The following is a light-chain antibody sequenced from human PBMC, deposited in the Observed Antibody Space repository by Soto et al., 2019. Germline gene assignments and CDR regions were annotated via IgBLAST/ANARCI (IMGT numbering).Light chain of an antibody. J-gene: IGLJ1*01. V-gene: IGLV2-23*01. CDR1: SSDVGSYNL. CDR2: EGS. CDR3: CSYARMFYV. Sequence: QSALTQPASVSGSPGQWITISCTGTSSDVGSYNLVSWYQQHPGKAPKLMIYEGSKRPSGVSNRFSGSKSGNTASLTISGLQAEDEADYYCCSYARMFYVFGTGTKLTVL.